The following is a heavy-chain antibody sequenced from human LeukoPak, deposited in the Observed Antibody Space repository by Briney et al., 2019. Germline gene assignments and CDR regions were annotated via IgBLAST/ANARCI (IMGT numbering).Heavy chain of an antibody. CDR2: ISSSSSTI. J-gene: IGHJ4*02. Sequence: QPGGSLRLSCAASGFTFSSYSMNWVRQAPGKGLEWVSYISSSSSTIYCADSVKGRFTISRDNAKNSLYLQMNSLRAEDTAVYYCARDFHTGWRARGVIASFDYWGQGTLVTVSS. V-gene: IGHV3-48*04. CDR3: ARDFHTGWRARGVIASFDY. D-gene: IGHD3-10*01. CDR1: GFTFSSYS.